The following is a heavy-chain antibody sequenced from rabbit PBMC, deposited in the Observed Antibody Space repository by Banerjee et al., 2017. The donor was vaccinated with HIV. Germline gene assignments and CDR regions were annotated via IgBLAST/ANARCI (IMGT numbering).Heavy chain of an antibody. V-gene: IGHV1S45*01. D-gene: IGHD4-1*01. J-gene: IGHJ4*01. Sequence: QEQLEESGGDLVKPEGSLTLTCTVSGFSLSSGAMSWVRQAPGKGLEWIACINTSSGSTVYATWAKGRFTISRTSSTTVALQMTSLTAADTATYFCARDLAGVIGWNFDLWGPGTLVTVS. CDR1: GFSLSSGA. CDR3: ARDLAGVIGWNFDL. CDR2: INTSSGST.